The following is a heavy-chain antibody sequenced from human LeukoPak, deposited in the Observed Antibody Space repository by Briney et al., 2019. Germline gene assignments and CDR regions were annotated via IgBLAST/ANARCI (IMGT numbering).Heavy chain of an antibody. Sequence: PGRSLRLSCAASGFTFSSYGMHWVRQAPGKGLEWVAVIWCDGSNKYYADSVKGRFTISRDNSKNTLYLQMNSLRAEDTAVYYCAKEVAGMEYYFDYWGQGTLVTVSS. CDR1: GFTFSSYG. CDR2: IWCDGSNK. V-gene: IGHV3-33*06. D-gene: IGHD6-19*01. J-gene: IGHJ4*02. CDR3: AKEVAGMEYYFDY.